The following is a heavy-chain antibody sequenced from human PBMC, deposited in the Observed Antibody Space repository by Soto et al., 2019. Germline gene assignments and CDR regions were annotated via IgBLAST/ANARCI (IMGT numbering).Heavy chain of an antibody. Sequence: EASGFTFSDYYMTWFRQAPGKGLEWVSYISGGGTFAVYADSLRGRVTISRDNAKSSVYLQITGLRADDSGVYYCARGHTTVRRAYFDYWGQGTVVTVSS. CDR2: ISGGGTFA. CDR3: ARGHTTVRRAYFDY. J-gene: IGHJ4*02. CDR1: GFTFSDYY. D-gene: IGHD4-17*01. V-gene: IGHV3-11*04.